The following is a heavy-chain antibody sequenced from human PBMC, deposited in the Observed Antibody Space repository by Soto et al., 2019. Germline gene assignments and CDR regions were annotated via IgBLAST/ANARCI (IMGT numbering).Heavy chain of an antibody. J-gene: IGHJ6*02. CDR1: GFTFSSYA. CDR3: AKRRDYHHGMDV. V-gene: IGHV3-23*01. CDR2: MSGSGDTT. Sequence: EVQLLESGGGLVQPGGSLRLSCAASGFTFSSYAMSWVRQAPGKGVEWVSAMSGSGDTTYYADSVKGRFTISRDNSKSTLYLQMNSLRAEDTAVYYCAKRRDYHHGMDVWGQGTTVTVSS.